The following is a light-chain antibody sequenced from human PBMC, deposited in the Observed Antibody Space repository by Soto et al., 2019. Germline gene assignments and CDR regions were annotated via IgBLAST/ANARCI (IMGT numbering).Light chain of an antibody. V-gene: IGKV3-11*01. CDR1: QSVGSY. CDR3: QRRGNAIT. CDR2: GAS. Sequence: EIVLSRSPATLSLSPGERATLSCRASQSVGSYLAWYQQKPGQAPRPLIYGASKRAPGVSARFSGSGAGEGIPLTIRVLASEVFGFYYWQRRGNAITFGQGTRLEIK. J-gene: IGKJ5*01.